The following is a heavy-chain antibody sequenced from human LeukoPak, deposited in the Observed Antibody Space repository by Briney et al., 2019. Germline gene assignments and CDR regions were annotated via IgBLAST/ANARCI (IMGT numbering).Heavy chain of an antibody. CDR2: IWYDGSNK. V-gene: IGHV3-33*01. CDR3: ARDSDTGTFDY. CDR1: GFTFSSYG. J-gene: IGHJ4*02. Sequence: GGSLRLSCAASGFTFSSYGMHWARQAPGKGLEWVAVIWYDGSNKYYADSVKGRFTISRDNSKNTLYLQMNSLRAEDTAVYYCARDSDTGTFDYWGQGTLVTVSS. D-gene: IGHD1-1*01.